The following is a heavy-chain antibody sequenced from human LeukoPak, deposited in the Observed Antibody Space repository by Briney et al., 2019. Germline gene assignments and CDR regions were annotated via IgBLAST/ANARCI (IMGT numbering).Heavy chain of an antibody. Sequence: SETLSLTCAVSGGSFSGFYWSWIRQPPGGGLEWIADINHSGTTNYNPSLKSRVTISVDTSKNQFSLNLKSMTAVDTAVYYCTRQYSSSYYSDYWGQGTLVTVSS. CDR2: INHSGTT. J-gene: IGHJ4*02. CDR1: GGSFSGFY. CDR3: TRQYSSSYYSDY. V-gene: IGHV4-34*01. D-gene: IGHD6-6*01.